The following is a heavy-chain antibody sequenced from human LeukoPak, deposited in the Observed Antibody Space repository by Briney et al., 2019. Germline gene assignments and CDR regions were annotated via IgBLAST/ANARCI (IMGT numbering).Heavy chain of an antibody. CDR2: IIPIFGTA. J-gene: IGHJ6*03. D-gene: IGHD5-18*01. Sequence: GASVKVSCKASGGTFSSYAISWVRQAPGQGLEWMGGIIPIFGTANYAQKFLGRVTITTDESTSTAYMELSSLRSEDTAVYYCARGAFEYSYGDYYYYYMDVWGKGTTVTVSS. CDR3: ARGAFEYSYGDYYYYYMDV. CDR1: GGTFSSYA. V-gene: IGHV1-69*05.